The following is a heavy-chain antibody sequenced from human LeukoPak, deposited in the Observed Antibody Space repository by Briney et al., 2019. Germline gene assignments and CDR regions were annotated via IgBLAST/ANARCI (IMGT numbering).Heavy chain of an antibody. CDR1: GGTFSSYA. V-gene: IGHV1-69*13. J-gene: IGHJ3*02. CDR2: IIPIFGTA. CDR3: AREGEKLDPDAFDI. D-gene: IGHD1-1*01. Sequence: SVEVSCKASGGTFSSYAISWVRQAPGQGLEWMGGIIPIFGTANYAQKFQGRVTITADESTSTAYMELSSLRSEDTAVYYCAREGEKLDPDAFDIWGQGTMVTVSS.